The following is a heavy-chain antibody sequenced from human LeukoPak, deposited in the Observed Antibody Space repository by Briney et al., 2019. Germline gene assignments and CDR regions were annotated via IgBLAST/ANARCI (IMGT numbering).Heavy chain of an antibody. V-gene: IGHV5-51*01. Sequence: GGSLKISCNTSGYTFTNYWIGWVRRMPGKGLEWRGIIYPGDSDTRYSPSSQGKVTTSADNSIRTAYLQRSSLKASDTATYYCARHRDYSNHYYYYGMDGWSQGTTVTASS. CDR3: ARHRDYSNHYYYYGMDG. CDR1: GYTFTNYW. D-gene: IGHD4-11*01. J-gene: IGHJ6*02. CDR2: IYPGDSDT.